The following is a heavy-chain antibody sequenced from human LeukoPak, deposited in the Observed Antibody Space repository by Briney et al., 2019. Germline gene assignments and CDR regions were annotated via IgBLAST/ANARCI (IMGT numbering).Heavy chain of an antibody. Sequence: PGGSLRLSCAASGFTFSSYWMHWVRQAPGKGLVWVSRINSDGSSTSYADSVKGRFTISRDNAKNTLYLQMNSLRAEDTAVYYCARGPPDILATPAEYYQHWGQGTLVTVSS. CDR1: GFTFSSYW. CDR2: INSDGSST. J-gene: IGHJ1*01. V-gene: IGHV3-74*01. CDR3: ARGPPDILATPAEYYQH. D-gene: IGHD5-12*01.